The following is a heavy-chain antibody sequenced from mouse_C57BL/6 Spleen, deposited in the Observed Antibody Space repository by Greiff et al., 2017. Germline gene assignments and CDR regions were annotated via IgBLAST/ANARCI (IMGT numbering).Heavy chain of an antibody. CDR2: INPNNGGT. CDR1: GYTFTDYY. V-gene: IGHV1-26*01. CDR3: ARSRQQYYFDY. J-gene: IGHJ2*01. D-gene: IGHD3-2*01. Sequence: VQLQQSGPELVKPGASVKISCKASGYTFTDYYMNWVKQSHGKSLEWIGDINPNNGGTSYNQKFKGKATLTVDKSSSTAYMELRSLTSEDSAVYYWARSRQQYYFDYWGQGTTLTVSS.